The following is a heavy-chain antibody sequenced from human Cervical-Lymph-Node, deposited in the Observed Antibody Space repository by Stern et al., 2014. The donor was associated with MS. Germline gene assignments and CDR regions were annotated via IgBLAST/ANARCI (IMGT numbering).Heavy chain of an antibody. J-gene: IGHJ5*02. CDR3: ARSYSGTYLDWFDP. V-gene: IGHV2-26*01. CDR1: GLSLSNPRMG. CDR2: IFSTDEK. Sequence: MQSGPVLVKPTETLTLTCSVSGLSLSNPRMGVSWIRQPPGKALEWLAHIFSTDEKSYSTSLESRLTISRGTSKSQVVLTMTNMDPVDTATYYCARSYSGTYLDWFDPWGQGTLVTVSS. D-gene: IGHD1-26*01.